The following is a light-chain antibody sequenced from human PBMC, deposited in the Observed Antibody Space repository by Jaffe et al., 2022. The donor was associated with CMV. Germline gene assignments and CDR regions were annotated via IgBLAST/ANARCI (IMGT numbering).Light chain of an antibody. J-gene: IGKJ1*01. V-gene: IGKV1-5*03. CDR1: QSISTW. Sequence: IQMTQSPSTLSASVGDRVTITCRASQSISTWLAWYQQKPGKAPKLLIYKASSLESGVPSRFSGSGSGTEFTLTISSLQPDDVATYYCQQYNNFWTFGQGTKVEIK. CDR3: QQYNNFWT. CDR2: KAS.